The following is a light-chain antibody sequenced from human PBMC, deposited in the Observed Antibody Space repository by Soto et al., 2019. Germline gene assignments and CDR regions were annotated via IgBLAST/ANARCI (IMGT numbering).Light chain of an antibody. J-gene: IGKJ1*01. Sequence: EIVMTQSPATLSVSPGERATLSCRASQSVSSNLAWNQQKPDQAPRLLIYGASTRATGIPARFSGSGSGTEFTLTSISLQSEDFAVYNCQQYKNWPVTFGQGTKVEIK. CDR2: GAS. CDR3: QQYKNWPVT. V-gene: IGKV3-15*01. CDR1: QSVSSN.